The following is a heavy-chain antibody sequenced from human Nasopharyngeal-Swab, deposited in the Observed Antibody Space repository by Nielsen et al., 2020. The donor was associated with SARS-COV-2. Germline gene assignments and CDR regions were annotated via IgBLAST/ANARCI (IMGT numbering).Heavy chain of an antibody. D-gene: IGHD2-15*01. CDR3: ARGRSGGATNWFDP. CDR1: GGTFSSHT. CDR2: VIPILDIT. J-gene: IGHJ5*02. Sequence: SVKVSCKASGGTFSSHTFAWVRHAPGQGLEWMGRVIPILDITNYAQKFQGRVTFTADKSTGTVYMDLNSLDSDDTAIYYCARGRSGGATNWFDPWGQGTLVTVSS. V-gene: IGHV1-69*02.